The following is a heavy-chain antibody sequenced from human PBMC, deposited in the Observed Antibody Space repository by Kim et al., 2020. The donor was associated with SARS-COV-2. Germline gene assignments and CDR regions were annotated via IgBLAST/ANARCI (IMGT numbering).Heavy chain of an antibody. CDR1: GLTDSGNY. J-gene: IGHJ4*02. Sequence: GGSLRLSCAASGLTDSGNYMRWVRQAPGKGLEWVSVIYSGGSTFYADSVKGRFTISRDNSKNTVYHQMNSLRVEDTAVYFCARDRGGTGAVFDYWGQGTL. CDR3: ARDRGGTGAVFDY. D-gene: IGHD3-16*01. CDR2: IYSGGST. V-gene: IGHV3-53*01.